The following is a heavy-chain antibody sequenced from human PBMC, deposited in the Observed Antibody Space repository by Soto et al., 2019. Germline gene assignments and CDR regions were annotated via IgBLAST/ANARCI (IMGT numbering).Heavy chain of an antibody. CDR3: ARGSVDHAFDI. Sequence: PGGSLRLSCAAYGFSFSNCWMHWVRQAPGKGLVWVSRVNNDGRDTIYADSVMGRFTVSRDNAKNTLFLQMNSLRIDDTAMYYCARGSVDHAFDIWGQGT. J-gene: IGHJ3*02. V-gene: IGHV3-74*01. D-gene: IGHD3-9*01. CDR2: VNNDGRDT. CDR1: GFSFSNCW.